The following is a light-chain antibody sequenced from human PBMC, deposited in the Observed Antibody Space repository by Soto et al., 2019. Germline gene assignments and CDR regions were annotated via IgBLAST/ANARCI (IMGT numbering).Light chain of an antibody. CDR2: GAS. J-gene: IGKJ2*01. Sequence: EIVMTQSPAILSVSPGERATLSCRASQTVAKNLAWYQQKPGQPPRLLIYGASSRATGIPDRFSGSGSGTDFTLTISKLEPEDFAVYYCQQYGNSPYAFGQGTELEI. V-gene: IGKV3-20*01. CDR3: QQYGNSPYA. CDR1: QTVAKN.